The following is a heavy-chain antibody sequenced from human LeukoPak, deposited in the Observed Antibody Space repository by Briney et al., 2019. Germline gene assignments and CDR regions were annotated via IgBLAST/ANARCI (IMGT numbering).Heavy chain of an antibody. CDR3: ATKEPSTSGWSY. V-gene: IGHV3-7*01. Sequence: GGSLRLSCAASGLTFNRDWTAWVRQAPGKGLVWGANIKEDGSEKNYVDSVKGRFTISRDNAENSVYLQMNDLRAEDTGVYYCATKEPSTSGWSYWGQGTLVTVSS. D-gene: IGHD6-19*01. CDR2: IKEDGSEK. CDR1: GLTFNRDW. J-gene: IGHJ4*02.